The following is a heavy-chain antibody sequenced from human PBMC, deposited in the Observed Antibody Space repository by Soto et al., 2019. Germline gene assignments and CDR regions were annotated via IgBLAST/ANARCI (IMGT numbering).Heavy chain of an antibody. D-gene: IGHD3-22*01. CDR1: GYSFTSYW. CDR3: ARAYDSSGSFDY. CDR2: IYPGDSDT. V-gene: IGHV5-51*01. J-gene: IGHJ4*02. Sequence: RETLKLSCKGSGYSFTSYWIGCVRQRTGKGLEWMVIIYPGDSDTRYSPSCQGRVTISADKSISTAYLQGSSLKASDTAMYYGARAYDSSGSFDYWGQGTLVTVSS.